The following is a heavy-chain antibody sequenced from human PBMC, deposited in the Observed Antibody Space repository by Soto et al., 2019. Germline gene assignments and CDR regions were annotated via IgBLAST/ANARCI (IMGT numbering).Heavy chain of an antibody. CDR1: GGPFSGYA. J-gene: IGHJ5*02. Sequence: GGSLRLSCAASGGPFSGYAMHWVRQAPGTGLEWVASISHTATETFYADSVKGRFTISRDDSKKMVFLQMNNLGPADTAVYHCARVGYGVSLGQGFDPWGQGTLVTVSS. V-gene: IGHV3-30-3*01. D-gene: IGHD3-16*01. CDR3: ARVGYGVSLGQGFDP. CDR2: ISHTATET.